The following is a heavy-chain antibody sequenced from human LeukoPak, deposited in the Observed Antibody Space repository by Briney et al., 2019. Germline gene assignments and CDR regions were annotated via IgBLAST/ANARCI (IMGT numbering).Heavy chain of an antibody. CDR1: GCTFTSYG. CDR2: ISAYNGNT. D-gene: IGHD3-9*01. V-gene: IGHV1-18*01. CDR3: ARVQRYYDILTGYYKLGYFDY. J-gene: IGHJ4*02. Sequence: ASVKVSCKASGCTFTSYGISWVRQAPGQGLEWMGWISAYNGNTNYAQKLQGRVTMTTDTSTSTAYMELRSLRSDDTAVYYCARVQRYYDILTGYYKLGYFDYWGQGTLVTVSS.